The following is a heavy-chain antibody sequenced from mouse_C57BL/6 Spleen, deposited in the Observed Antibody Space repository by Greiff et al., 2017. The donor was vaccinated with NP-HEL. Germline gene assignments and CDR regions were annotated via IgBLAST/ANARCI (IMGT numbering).Heavy chain of an antibody. Sequence: VQLQQSGAELVRPGASVTLSCKASGYTFTDYEMHWVKQTPVHCLSCLCALSPETGGTAYNQKFKGKAILTADKSSSTAYMELRSLTAEDSAVYYWTREGYYDYYAMDYWGQGTSVTVSS. D-gene: IGHD2-3*01. CDR2: LSPETGGT. V-gene: IGHV1-15*01. J-gene: IGHJ4*01. CDR1: GYTFTDYE. CDR3: TREGYYDYYAMDY.